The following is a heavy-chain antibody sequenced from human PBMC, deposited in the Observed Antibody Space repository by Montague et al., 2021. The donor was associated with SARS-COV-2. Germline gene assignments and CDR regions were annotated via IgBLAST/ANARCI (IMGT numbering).Heavy chain of an antibody. Sequence: SETLSLTCTVSNYSVSSGYYWGWIRQFPGKGLEWIGFKFHSGSTYYNPSLQGRVITSVDTSKNQVSLKLRSVSAADTAVYYCARGVVGPTVLFLEYWGQGILGAVSS. CDR3: ARGVVGPTVLFLEY. CDR2: KFHSGST. J-gene: IGHJ4*02. D-gene: IGHD1-26*01. V-gene: IGHV4-38-2*02. CDR1: NYSVSSGYY.